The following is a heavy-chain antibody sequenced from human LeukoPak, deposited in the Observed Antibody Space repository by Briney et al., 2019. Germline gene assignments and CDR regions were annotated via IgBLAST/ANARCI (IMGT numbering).Heavy chain of an antibody. CDR3: AVVVVPAADSVAFDI. D-gene: IGHD2-2*01. CDR2: IYYSGST. J-gene: IGHJ3*02. CDR1: GDSVSSGSDY. V-gene: IGHV4-61*01. Sequence: SETLSLTCTVSGDSVSSGSDYWSWIRQPPGKGLEWIGYIYYSGSTKYNPSLKSRVTISVDTSKSQFSLKLSSVTAADTAVYYCAVVVVPAADSVAFDIWGQGTMVIVS.